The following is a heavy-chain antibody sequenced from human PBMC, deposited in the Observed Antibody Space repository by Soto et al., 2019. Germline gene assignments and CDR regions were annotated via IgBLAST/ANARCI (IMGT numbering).Heavy chain of an antibody. V-gene: IGHV4-30-2*01. CDR3: ARTMTTSGWFDP. Sequence: SETLSLTCAVSGGPITSGGYSWSWIRRPPGKGLEWIGYIYHSGGTYYNPSIKSRVTLSIDRTKKQFSLKLKSVTAADTAVYFCARTMTTSGWFDPWGQGTLVTVSS. CDR2: IYHSGGT. J-gene: IGHJ5*02. CDR1: GGPITSGGYS. D-gene: IGHD4-17*01.